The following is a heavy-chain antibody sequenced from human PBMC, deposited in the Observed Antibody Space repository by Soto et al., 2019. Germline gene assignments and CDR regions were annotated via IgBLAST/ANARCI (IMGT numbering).Heavy chain of an antibody. Sequence: PSETLSLTCAVYGGSFSGYYWSWIRQPPGKXLEWIGEINHSGSTNYNPSLKSRVTISVDTSKNQFSLKLSSVTAADTAVYYCARGSAALPPYYYYYYGMDVWGQGTTVTVSS. CDR3: ARGSAALPPYYYYYYGMDV. CDR1: GGSFSGYY. CDR2: INHSGST. D-gene: IGHD2-15*01. J-gene: IGHJ6*02. V-gene: IGHV4-34*01.